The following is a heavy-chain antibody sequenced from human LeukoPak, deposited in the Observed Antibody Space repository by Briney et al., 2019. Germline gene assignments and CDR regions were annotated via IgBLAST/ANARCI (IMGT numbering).Heavy chain of an antibody. V-gene: IGHV3-30*18. Sequence: GGSLRLSCAVSGFTFSSYGMHWVRQAPGKGLEWVAVISYDGSNKYYADSVKGRFTISRDNSKNTLYLQMNSLRAEDTAVYYCANAVGSLGYCSSTSCSSSNPDYWGQGTLVTVSS. D-gene: IGHD2-2*01. CDR3: ANAVGSLGYCSSTSCSSSNPDY. CDR2: ISYDGSNK. CDR1: GFTFSSYG. J-gene: IGHJ4*02.